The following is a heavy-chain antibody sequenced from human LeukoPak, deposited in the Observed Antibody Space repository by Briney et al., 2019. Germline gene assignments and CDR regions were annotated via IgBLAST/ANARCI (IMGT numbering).Heavy chain of an antibody. CDR2: IKQDGSEQ. CDR1: GFSFSSYW. V-gene: IGHV3-7*04. D-gene: IGHD4-17*01. Sequence: GGSLRLSCAASGFSFSSYWMSWVRQDPGKGLEWVANIKQDGSEQYYVVSVRGRFTISRDNAKNSLYLQMNSLRAEDTAVYYWAREVTTVTWRKHFVSWGQGTLVTVSS. CDR3: AREVTTVTWRKHFVS. J-gene: IGHJ4*02.